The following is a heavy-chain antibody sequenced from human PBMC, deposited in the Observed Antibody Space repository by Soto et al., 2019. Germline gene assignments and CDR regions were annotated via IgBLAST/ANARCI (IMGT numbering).Heavy chain of an antibody. CDR1: GYTFTGYY. CDR2: INPNSGGT. J-gene: IGHJ6*02. CDR3: ASAYCGGDCSNYYYGMDV. V-gene: IGHV1-2*02. Sequence: ASVKVSCKASGYTFTGYYMHWVRQAPGQGLEWMGWINPNSGGTNYAQKFQGRVTITRDTSASTAYMELSSLRSEDTAVYYCASAYCGGDCSNYYYGMDVWGQGTTVTVSS. D-gene: IGHD2-21*02.